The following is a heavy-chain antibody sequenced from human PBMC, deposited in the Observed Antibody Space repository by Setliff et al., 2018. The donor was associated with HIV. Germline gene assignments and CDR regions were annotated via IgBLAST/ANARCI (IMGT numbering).Heavy chain of an antibody. V-gene: IGHV1-69*05. Sequence: ASVKVSCKASGGTFSSYTISWVRQAPGQGLEWMGGIIPIFGTANFAQKLQGRVTITTDESTSTAYMELSSLRSEDTAMYYCARPPLLNYYDSSGYSHDAFDIWGQGTMVTVSS. J-gene: IGHJ3*02. D-gene: IGHD3-22*01. CDR1: GGTFSSYT. CDR3: ARPPLLNYYDSSGYSHDAFDI. CDR2: IIPIFGTA.